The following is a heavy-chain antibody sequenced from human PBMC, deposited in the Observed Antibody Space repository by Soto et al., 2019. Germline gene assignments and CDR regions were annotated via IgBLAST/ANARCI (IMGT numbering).Heavy chain of an antibody. CDR1: GGTFSSYA. V-gene: IGHV1-69*06. CDR3: ARDPPRYYYDSSGYYY. D-gene: IGHD3-22*01. CDR2: IIPTFGTA. Sequence: QVQLVQSGAEVKKPGSSVKVSCKASGGTFSSYAISWVRQAPGQGLEWMGGIIPTFGTANYAQKFQGRVTITADKSTSTAYMELSSLRSEDTAVYYCARDPPRYYYDSSGYYYWGQGTLVTVSS. J-gene: IGHJ4*02.